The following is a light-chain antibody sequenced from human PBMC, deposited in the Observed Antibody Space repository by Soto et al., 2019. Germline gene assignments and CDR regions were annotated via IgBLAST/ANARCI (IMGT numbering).Light chain of an antibody. Sequence: QSALTQPASVSGSPGQSIAISCTGTSSDVVTYKYVSWYQQHPGKAPKLMIYVVSIRPSGVSDRFSGSKSGNTASLTISGLRPEDEAYYYCCSYAGSTTRVVFGGGTKLTVL. V-gene: IGLV2-14*01. CDR2: VVS. CDR3: CSYAGSTTRVV. CDR1: SSDVVTYKY. J-gene: IGLJ2*01.